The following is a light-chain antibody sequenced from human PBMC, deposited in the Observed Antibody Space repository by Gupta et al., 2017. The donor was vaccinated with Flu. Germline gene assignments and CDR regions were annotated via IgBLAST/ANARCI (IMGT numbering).Light chain of an antibody. CDR2: AAS. J-gene: IGKJ5*01. CDR1: QGISSY. V-gene: IGKV1-9*01. CDR3: QQHNSYPFT. Sequence: DIQLTQSPSFLSASVGDRVTLTCRARQGISSYLAWYQQKPGKAPKLLIYAASTWQSGVPSRFSGSGSGTEFTLTISSLQPEDFAIYYCQQHNSYPFTFGQGTQVEIK.